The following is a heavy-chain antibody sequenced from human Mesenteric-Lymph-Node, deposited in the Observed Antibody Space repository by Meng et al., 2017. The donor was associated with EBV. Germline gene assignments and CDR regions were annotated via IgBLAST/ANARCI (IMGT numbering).Heavy chain of an antibody. CDR1: GVSVRTDSW. V-gene: IGHV4-4*02. CDR3: AKSLDSGGYYFDL. J-gene: IGHJ4*02. Sequence: VHLQEAGPCMVSPWGTLSLTFGLSGVSVRTDSWWNWVRQSPGGGLEWIGQIYNSGITNYNPSLKSRVTISLDTSKNQFSLKLTSLTAADTAIYYCAKSLDSGGYYFDLWGQGSLVTVSS. CDR2: IYNSGIT. D-gene: IGHD2-15*01.